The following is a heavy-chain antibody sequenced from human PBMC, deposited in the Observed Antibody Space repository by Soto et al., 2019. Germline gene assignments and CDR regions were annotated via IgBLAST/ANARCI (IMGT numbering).Heavy chain of an antibody. CDR1: GDSISTNNVA. D-gene: IGHD5-18*01. CDR3: ARGKYSAFDY. J-gene: IGHJ4*02. Sequence: QVQLQQSGPRLVKPSQTLSLTCAISGDSISTNNVAWNWIRQSPSGGLEWLGRTGYTSKWYNDYAVSVRSRITINPDTSKNQFSLQLNSVTLDDTAVYYCARGKYSAFDYWGQGTLVTVSS. CDR2: TGYTSKWYN. V-gene: IGHV6-1*01.